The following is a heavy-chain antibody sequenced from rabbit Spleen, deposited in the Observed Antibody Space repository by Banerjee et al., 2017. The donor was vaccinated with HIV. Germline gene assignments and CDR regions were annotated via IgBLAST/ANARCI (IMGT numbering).Heavy chain of an antibody. D-gene: IGHD2-1*01. CDR1: GVSLNDKDV. CDR2: IYADSSGST. Sequence: EQLEESGGGLVKPEGSLTLTCKASGVSLNDKDVMCWVRQAPGKGLEWIACIYADSSGSTYYASWAKGRFTISKTSSTTVTLQMTSLTAADTATYFCARGSATMTMVITGYYLNLWGQGTLVTGS. CDR3: ARGSATMTMVITGYYLNL. V-gene: IGHV1S45*01. J-gene: IGHJ4*01.